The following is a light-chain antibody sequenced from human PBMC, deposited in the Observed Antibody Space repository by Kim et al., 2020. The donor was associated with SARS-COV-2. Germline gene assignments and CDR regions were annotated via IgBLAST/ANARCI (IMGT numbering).Light chain of an antibody. CDR3: CSYAGSDSFVV. Sequence: QSITISCTGTSSGVGGYNYVSWYQQHPGKAPKLMIYDVSNRPSGVSNRFSGSKSGNTASLTISGLQAEDEADYYCCSYAGSDSFVVFGGGTQLTVL. J-gene: IGLJ2*01. V-gene: IGLV2-14*03. CDR1: SSGVGGYNY. CDR2: DVS.